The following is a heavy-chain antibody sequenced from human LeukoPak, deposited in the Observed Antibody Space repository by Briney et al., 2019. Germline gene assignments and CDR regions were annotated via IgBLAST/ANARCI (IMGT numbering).Heavy chain of an antibody. CDR1: GGSISSSSYY. D-gene: IGHD3-16*02. J-gene: IGHJ4*02. V-gene: IGHV4-39*01. CDR2: IYYSGST. CDR3: AAYYDYVWGSYRYYFDY. Sequence: SETLSLTCTVSGGSISSSSYYWGWIRQPPGKGREWIGSIYYSGSTYYNPSLKSRVTISVDTSKNQFSLKLSSVTAADTAVYYCAAYYDYVWGSYRYYFDYWGQGTLVTVSS.